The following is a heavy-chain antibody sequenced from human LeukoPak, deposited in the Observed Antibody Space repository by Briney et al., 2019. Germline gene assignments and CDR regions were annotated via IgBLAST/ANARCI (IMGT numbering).Heavy chain of an antibody. CDR1: GGTFSSYT. D-gene: IGHD3-22*01. CDR3: AHLRGSSGYLGDY. CDR2: IIPILGIA. Sequence: GASVKVSCKASGGTFSSYTISWVRQAPGQGLEWMGRIIPILGIANYAQKFQGRVTITTDESTSTAYMELSSLRSEDTAVYYCAHLRGSSGYLGDYWGQGTLVTVSS. J-gene: IGHJ4*02. V-gene: IGHV1-69*02.